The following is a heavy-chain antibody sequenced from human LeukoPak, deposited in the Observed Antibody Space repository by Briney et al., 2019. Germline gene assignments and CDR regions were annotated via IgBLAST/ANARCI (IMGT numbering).Heavy chain of an antibody. CDR2: IRSKAYGGTT. CDR1: GFTFGDYA. J-gene: IGHJ5*02. Sequence: PGGSLRLSCTASGFTFGDYAMSWVRQAPGKGLEWVGFIRSKAYGGTTEYTASVKGRFTISRDDSKSIAYLQMNSLKTEDTAVYYCTRGDWFDPWGQGTLVTVSS. CDR3: TRGDWFDP. V-gene: IGHV3-49*04.